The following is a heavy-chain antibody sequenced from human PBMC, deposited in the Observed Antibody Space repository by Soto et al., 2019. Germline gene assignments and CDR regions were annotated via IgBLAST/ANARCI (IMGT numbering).Heavy chain of an antibody. CDR3: ARLKSSGWYYYYGMDV. CDR1: GYSFTSYW. Sequence: PGESLKISCKGSGYSFTSYWIGWVRQMPGKGLEWMGIIYPGDSYTNYSPSFQGHVTISADKSISTAYLQWSSLKASDTAMYYCARLKSSGWYYYYGMDVWGQGTTVTVSS. V-gene: IGHV5-51*01. CDR2: IYPGDSYT. J-gene: IGHJ6*02. D-gene: IGHD6-19*01.